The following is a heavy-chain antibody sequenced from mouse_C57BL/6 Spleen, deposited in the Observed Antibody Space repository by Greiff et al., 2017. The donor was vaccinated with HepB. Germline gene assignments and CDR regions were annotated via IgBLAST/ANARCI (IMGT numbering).Heavy chain of an antibody. CDR1: GFTFSSYA. V-gene: IGHV5-4*01. J-gene: IGHJ1*03. CDR2: ISDGGSYT. D-gene: IGHD1-2*01. CDR3: ARDRSTTAYFDV. Sequence: DVMLVESGGGLVKPGGSLKLSCAASGFTFSSYAMSWVRQTPEKRLEWVATISDGGSYTYYPDNVKGRFTISRDNAKNNLYLQMSHLKSEDTAMYYCARDRSTTAYFDVWGTGTTVTVSS.